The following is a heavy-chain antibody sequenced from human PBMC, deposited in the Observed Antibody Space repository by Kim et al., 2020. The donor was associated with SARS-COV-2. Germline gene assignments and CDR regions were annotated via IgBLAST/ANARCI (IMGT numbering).Heavy chain of an antibody. CDR3: TRDPADFWSGHAFDV. J-gene: IGHJ3*01. D-gene: IGHD3-3*01. V-gene: IGHV3-30*07. Sequence: ADSVQGRFTISRDNSKDTLYLQMNSLRTEDTATYFCTRDPADFWSGHAFDVWGQGTLVTVSS.